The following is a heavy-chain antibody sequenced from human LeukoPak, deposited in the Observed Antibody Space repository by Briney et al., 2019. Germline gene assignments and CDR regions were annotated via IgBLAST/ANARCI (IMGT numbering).Heavy chain of an antibody. CDR2: IYSSGSI. CDR3: ARGQTSLEWFDP. V-gene: IGHV3-53*01. Sequence: GGSLRLSCAASGFTFDDYGMSWVRQAPGKGLEWVSIIYSSGSIYYADSVKGRFTISRDNSKNMVYLQMNSLRVEDTAVYYCARGQTSLEWFDPWGQGTLVTVSS. D-gene: IGHD3-3*01. CDR1: GFTFDDYG. J-gene: IGHJ5*02.